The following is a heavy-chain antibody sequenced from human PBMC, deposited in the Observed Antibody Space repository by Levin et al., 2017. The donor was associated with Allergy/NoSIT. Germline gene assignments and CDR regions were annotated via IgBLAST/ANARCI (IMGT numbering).Heavy chain of an antibody. D-gene: IGHD5-12*01. CDR3: ARGGYSGYDSNFDY. J-gene: IGHJ4*02. Sequence: GESLKISCKASGYTFTSYDINWVRQATGQGLEWMGWMNPNSGSTGYAQKFQGRVTMTRNTSISTAYMELSSLRSEDTAVYYCARGGYSGYDSNFDYWGQGTLVTVSS. V-gene: IGHV1-8*01. CDR2: MNPNSGST. CDR1: GYTFTSYD.